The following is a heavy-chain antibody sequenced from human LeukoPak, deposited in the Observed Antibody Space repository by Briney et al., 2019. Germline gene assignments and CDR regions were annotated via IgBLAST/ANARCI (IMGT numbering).Heavy chain of an antibody. Sequence: ASVKVSCKTSGYSFTDYYMHWVRQAPGQGLEWMGWINPNSGGTSSAQKFQGRVTMTRDTSITTVYMEVSWLTSDDTAIYYCARANRLDGGPYLIGPWGQGTLVTVSS. CDR3: ARANRLDGGPYLIGP. J-gene: IGHJ5*02. CDR2: INPNSGGT. D-gene: IGHD2-21*01. V-gene: IGHV1-2*02. CDR1: GYSFTDYY.